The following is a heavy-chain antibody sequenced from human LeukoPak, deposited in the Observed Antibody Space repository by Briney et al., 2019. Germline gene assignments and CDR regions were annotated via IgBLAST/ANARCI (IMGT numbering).Heavy chain of an antibody. CDR1: EDTFNNYW. J-gene: IGHJ3*02. V-gene: IGHV5-51*01. D-gene: IGHD7-27*01. CDR3: ARDRNGGYAFDI. CDR2: IYPGDSDT. Sequence: GESLKISCEASEDTFNNYWIAWVRQVPGKGLEWVGIIYPGDSDTRYSPSLQGQVTISADESVSTAYLQWGSLKASDSAMYYCARDRNGGYAFDIWGPGTMVTVSS.